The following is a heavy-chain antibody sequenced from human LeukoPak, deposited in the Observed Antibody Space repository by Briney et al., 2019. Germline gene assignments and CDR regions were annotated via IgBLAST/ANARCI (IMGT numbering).Heavy chain of an antibody. CDR2: IYHSGST. J-gene: IGHJ5*02. V-gene: IGHV4-38-2*01. CDR1: GYSISSGYY. CDR3: ARHGGKKYNWFDP. Sequence: PSETLSLTCAVSGYSISSGYYWGWIRQPPGKGLEWIGSIYHSGSTYYNPSLKSRVTISVDTSKNQFSLKLSSVTAADTVVYYCARHGGKKYNWFDPWGQGTLVTVSS. D-gene: IGHD1-26*01.